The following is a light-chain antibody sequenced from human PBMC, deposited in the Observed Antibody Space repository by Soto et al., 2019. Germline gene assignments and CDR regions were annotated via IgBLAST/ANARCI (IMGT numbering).Light chain of an antibody. V-gene: IGKV1-5*01. J-gene: IGKJ4*01. CDR3: QQYKSSLLT. CDR2: DAS. CDR1: QSLDNW. Sequence: DIQMTQSPSTLSASVGDRVTITCRASQSLDNWLAWYQQRPGKAPNLLIYDASTLESGVSSRFSGSGSGTELTITISSLQPDDLETYDCQQYKSSLLTFGGGTKVDIK.